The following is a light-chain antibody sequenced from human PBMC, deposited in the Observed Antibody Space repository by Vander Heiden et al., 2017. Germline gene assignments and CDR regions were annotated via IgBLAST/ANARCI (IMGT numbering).Light chain of an antibody. Sequence: IVVTQTSLASPVTFGRQAAISCRSSQSRVHSDGNTYLSWLEQTPGQPQRHLLYKISNRFSAVPDTFSSSGAATAFTLKTSRVVAADVGVHYCMQATQFPRTFGQGTKVEIK. CDR2: KIS. V-gene: IGKV2-24*01. CDR1: QSRVHSDGNTY. CDR3: MQATQFPRT. J-gene: IGKJ1*01.